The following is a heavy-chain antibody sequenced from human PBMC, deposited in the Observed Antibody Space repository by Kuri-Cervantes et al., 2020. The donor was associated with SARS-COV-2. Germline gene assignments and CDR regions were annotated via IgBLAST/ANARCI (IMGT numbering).Heavy chain of an antibody. CDR2: ISTDGSST. D-gene: IGHD6-19*01. J-gene: IGHJ4*02. CDR1: GFTFSRYW. V-gene: IGHV3-74*01. Sequence: GGSLRLSCTASGFTFSRYWIHWVRQAPGKGLAWVSRISTDGSSTSFADSVKGPFTISRDNVKNTLHLEMNSLGAEDTAVYYCARAPTLPVAGGFDYWGQGTLVTVSS. CDR3: ARAPTLPVAGGFDY.